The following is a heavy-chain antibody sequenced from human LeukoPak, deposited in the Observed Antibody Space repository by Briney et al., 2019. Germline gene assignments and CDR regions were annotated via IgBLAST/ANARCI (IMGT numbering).Heavy chain of an antibody. D-gene: IGHD3-22*01. V-gene: IGHV4-34*01. CDR3: VTYYFDSSGPKKNY. CDR1: GGSFSGYY. J-gene: IGHJ4*02. CDR2: INHSGST. Sequence: SETLSLTCAVYGGSFSGYYWGWIRQPPGKGLEWIGEINHSGSTNYNPSLKSRVAISVDTSKKQFSLKLSSVTAADTAVYYCVTYYFDSSGPKKNYWGQGTLVTVSS.